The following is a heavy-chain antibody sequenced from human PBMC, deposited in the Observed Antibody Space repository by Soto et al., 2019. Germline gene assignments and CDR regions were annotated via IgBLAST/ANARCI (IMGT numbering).Heavy chain of an antibody. Sequence: SETLSLTCAVSAGSISSRNWWTWVRQSPGKGLEWIGEIHHSGSTNYNPSLKSRVTISVDNSKNQFSLKLTSVNTADTAVYYCVPYIPAAGTRYFQHWGQGTLVTVSS. D-gene: IGHD6-13*01. J-gene: IGHJ1*01. CDR2: IHHSGST. CDR1: AGSISSRNW. CDR3: VPYIPAAGTRYFQH. V-gene: IGHV4-4*02.